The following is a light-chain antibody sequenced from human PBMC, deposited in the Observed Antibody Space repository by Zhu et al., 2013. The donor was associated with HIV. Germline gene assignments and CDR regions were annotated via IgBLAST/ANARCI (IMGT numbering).Light chain of an antibody. V-gene: IGLV3-19*01. CDR2: GGS. J-gene: IGLJ2*01. Sequence: SSELTQDPAVSVALGQTVRITCQGDTLRTYYANWYQQRPGQAPLLVIYGGSNRPSGIPDRFSGSSSGNTVSLTVSGAQAEDEADYYCSSRDSSGYYVVFGGGTRLTVL. CDR1: TLRTYY. CDR3: SSRDSSGYYVV.